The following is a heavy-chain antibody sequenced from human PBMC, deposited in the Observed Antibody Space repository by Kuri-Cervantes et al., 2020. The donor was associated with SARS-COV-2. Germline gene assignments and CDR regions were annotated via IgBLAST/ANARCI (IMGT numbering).Heavy chain of an antibody. J-gene: IGHJ4*02. CDR2: IYSGGST. CDR1: GGSFNNYY. D-gene: IGHD1-26*01. V-gene: IGHV3-53*01. CDR3: ARSPVWEGYFDF. Sequence: ETLSLTCAVYGGSFNNYYWSWVRQAPGKGLEWVSVIYSGGSTYYADSVKGRFTISRDNSKNTLYLQMNSLRAEDTAVYYCARSPVWEGYFDFWGQGTLVTVSS.